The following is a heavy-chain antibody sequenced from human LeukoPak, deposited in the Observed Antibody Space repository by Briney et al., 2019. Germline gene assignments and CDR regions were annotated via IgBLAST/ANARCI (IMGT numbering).Heavy chain of an antibody. V-gene: IGHV4-59*01. J-gene: IGHJ5*02. CDR1: GGSISSYY. D-gene: IGHD6-13*01. CDR3: ARRIAAAGTWWFDP. Sequence: SETLSLTCTVSGGSISSYYWSWIRQPPGKGLEWIGYIYYSGSTNYNPSLKSRVTISVDTSKNQFSLKLSSVSAADTAVYYCARRIAAAGTWWFDPWGQGTLVTVSS. CDR2: IYYSGST.